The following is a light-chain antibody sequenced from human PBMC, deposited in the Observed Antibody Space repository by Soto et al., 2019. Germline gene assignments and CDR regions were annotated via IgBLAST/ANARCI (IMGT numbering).Light chain of an antibody. CDR1: QSIHTS. Sequence: VLTQSHATLSLSPGESATLSCRASQSIHTSLAWYQQKSGKPPRLVIYDSTLRANGVPDRFGGSRSGTEFTLTINSLEHEDFSVYYCHQRTVLPPITFGQGTLVAIK. CDR3: HQRTVLPPIT. J-gene: IGKJ5*01. CDR2: DST. V-gene: IGKV3-11*01.